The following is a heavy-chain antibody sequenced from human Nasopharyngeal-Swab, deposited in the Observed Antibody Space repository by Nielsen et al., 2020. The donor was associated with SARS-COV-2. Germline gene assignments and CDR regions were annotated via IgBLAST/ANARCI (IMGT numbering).Heavy chain of an antibody. Sequence: GGSLRLSCAASGFTLSSYGMHWVRQAPGKGLEWVAVISYDGSNKYYADSVKGRFTISRDNSKNTLYLQMNSLRAEDTAVYYCAKDYYGSGSYLGWLSGPEYYFDYWGQGTLVTVSS. CDR1: GFTLSSYG. CDR2: ISYDGSNK. CDR3: AKDYYGSGSYLGWLSGPEYYFDY. D-gene: IGHD3-10*01. J-gene: IGHJ4*02. V-gene: IGHV3-30*18.